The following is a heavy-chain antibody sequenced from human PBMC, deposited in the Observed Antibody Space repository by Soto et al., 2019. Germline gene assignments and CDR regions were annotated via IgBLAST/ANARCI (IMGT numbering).Heavy chain of an antibody. Sequence: SVKVSCKSSGGTFSSHSINWVRQAPGQGLEWMGGIIPIFGPANFAKKFQGRFTISRDNSKNTLYLQMNSLRAEDTAVYYCARDLKSRVGSPYGMDVWGQGTTVTVSS. D-gene: IGHD3-10*01. V-gene: IGHV1-69*05. J-gene: IGHJ6*02. CDR2: IIPIFGPA. CDR1: GGTFSSHS. CDR3: ARDLKSRVGSPYGMDV.